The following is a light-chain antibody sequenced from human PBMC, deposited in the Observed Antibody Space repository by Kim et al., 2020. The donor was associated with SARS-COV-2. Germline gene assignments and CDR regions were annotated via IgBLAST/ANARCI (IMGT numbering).Light chain of an antibody. J-gene: IGLJ3*02. Sequence: SVAPGQTASITCSGDKLGDKYACWYQQKPGQSPVLVIYQDSKRRSGIPERFSGSNSGNTATLTISGTQAMDEADYYCQAWDSSTMGFGGGTKLTVL. CDR1: KLGDKY. CDR3: QAWDSSTMG. CDR2: QDS. V-gene: IGLV3-1*01.